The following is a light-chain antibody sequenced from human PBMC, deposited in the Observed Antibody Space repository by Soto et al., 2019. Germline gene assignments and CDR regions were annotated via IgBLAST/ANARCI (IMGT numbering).Light chain of an antibody. CDR3: ISYTTSSTHWV. CDR1: SSDVGGYNY. CDR2: EVS. V-gene: IGLV2-14*01. Sequence: QSALTQPASVSGSPGQSITISGTGTSSDVGGYNYVSWYQQHPGKAPKLMIYEVSNRPSGVSNRFSGSKSGNTASLTISGLQAEDEADYYCISYTTSSTHWVFGGGTQLTVL. J-gene: IGLJ3*02.